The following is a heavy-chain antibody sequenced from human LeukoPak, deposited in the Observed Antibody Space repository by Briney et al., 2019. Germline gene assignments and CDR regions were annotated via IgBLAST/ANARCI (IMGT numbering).Heavy chain of an antibody. CDR2: IKQDGSEK. CDR3: ARAVGMTTVTYFDY. Sequence: PGGSLRLSCAGSGFSFGSYAMSWVRQAPGKGLEWVANIKQDGSEKYYVDSVKGRFTISRDNAKNSLYLQMNSLRAEDTAVYYCARAVGMTTVTYFDYWGQGTLVTVSS. V-gene: IGHV3-7*01. J-gene: IGHJ4*02. CDR1: GFSFGSYA. D-gene: IGHD4-11*01.